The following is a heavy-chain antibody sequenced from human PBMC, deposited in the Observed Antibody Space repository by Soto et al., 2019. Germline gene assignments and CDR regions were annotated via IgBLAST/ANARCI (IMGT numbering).Heavy chain of an antibody. CDR2: ISAYNGNT. CDR1: GYTFTSYG. J-gene: IGHJ4*02. Sequence: ASVKVSCKASGYTFTSYGISWVRQAPGQGLEWMGWISAYNGNTNYAQKLQGRVTMTTDTSTSTAYMELRSLRSDDTAVYHCDTKDYYGSGLDYWGQGTLVTVSS. V-gene: IGHV1-18*01. D-gene: IGHD3-10*01. CDR3: DTKDYYGSGLDY.